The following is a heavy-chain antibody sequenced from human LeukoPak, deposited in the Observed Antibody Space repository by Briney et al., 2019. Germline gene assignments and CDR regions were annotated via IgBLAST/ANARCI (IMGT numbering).Heavy chain of an antibody. D-gene: IGHD3-10*01. CDR1: GFTFSDYY. V-gene: IGHV3-11*04. Sequence: PGGSLRLSCAASGFTFSDYYMSWIRQAPGKGLEWVSYISSSGSTIYYADSVKGRFTIPRDNAKNSLYLQMNSLRAEDTAVYYCARPYYYSSGSLPYWGQGTLVTVSS. J-gene: IGHJ4*02. CDR2: ISSSGSTI. CDR3: ARPYYYSSGSLPY.